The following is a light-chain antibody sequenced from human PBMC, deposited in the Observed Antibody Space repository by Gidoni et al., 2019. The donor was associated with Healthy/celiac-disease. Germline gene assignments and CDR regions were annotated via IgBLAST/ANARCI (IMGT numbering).Light chain of an antibody. CDR2: GNS. J-gene: IGLJ3*02. Sequence: QSVLTPPPSVSGAPGQRVTIPCTGSSSNIGAGYDVPWYQQLPGTASKLLIYGNSNRPSGGPDRFSGAKSGISASRAITGLQAEDEADDYCQSYDSSLSRVFGGGTKLSVL. CDR3: QSYDSSLSRV. CDR1: SSNIGAGYD. V-gene: IGLV1-40*01.